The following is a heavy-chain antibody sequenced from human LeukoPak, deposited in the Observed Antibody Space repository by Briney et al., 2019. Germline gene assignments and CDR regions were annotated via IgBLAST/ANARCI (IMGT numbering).Heavy chain of an antibody. Sequence: PGGSLRLSCAASGFTFSSYWMSWVRQAPGKGLEWVANIKQDGSEKYYVDSVKGRFTISRDNAKNSLYLQMNSLRAEDTAVYYCASITFYGDYQYFDYWGQGTLVTVSS. J-gene: IGHJ4*02. CDR1: GFTFSSYW. V-gene: IGHV3-7*01. D-gene: IGHD4-17*01. CDR2: IKQDGSEK. CDR3: ASITFYGDYQYFDY.